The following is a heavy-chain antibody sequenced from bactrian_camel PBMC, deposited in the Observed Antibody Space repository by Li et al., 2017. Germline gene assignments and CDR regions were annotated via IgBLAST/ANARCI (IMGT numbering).Heavy chain of an antibody. J-gene: IGHJ4*01. V-gene: IGHV3S60*01. CDR1: AYTPANVR. Sequence: HVQLVESGGGSVQAGGSLRLSCAFDAYTPANVRMAWFRQAPGKGLEWVSTISWSGDTTNYADSMKGQFTISRDNAKNTVHLQIHSLKPEDTAVYYCATEGLGCGDGYCYRSYNYWGQGTQVTVS. D-gene: IGHD2*01. CDR2: ISWSGDTT. CDR3: ATEGLGCGDGYCYRSYNY.